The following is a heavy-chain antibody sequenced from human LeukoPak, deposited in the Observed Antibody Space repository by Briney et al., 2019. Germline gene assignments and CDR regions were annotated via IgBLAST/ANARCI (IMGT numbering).Heavy chain of an antibody. CDR2: ISSSSSYI. CDR1: GFTFSSYS. D-gene: IGHD2-2*01. J-gene: IGHJ4*02. Sequence: WGSLSLSCAASGFTFSSYSMNWVRQAPGKGLEWVSSISSSSSYIYYADSVKGRFTISRDNAKNSLYLQMNSLRAEDTAVYYRARDGRDIVVVPAAIFDYWGQGTLVTLSS. CDR3: ARDGRDIVVVPAAIFDY. V-gene: IGHV3-21*01.